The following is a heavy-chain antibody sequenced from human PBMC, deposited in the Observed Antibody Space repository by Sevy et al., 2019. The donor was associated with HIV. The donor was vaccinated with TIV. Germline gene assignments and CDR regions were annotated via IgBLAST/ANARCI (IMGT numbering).Heavy chain of an antibody. CDR2: IYHSGST. J-gene: IGHJ5*02. D-gene: IGHD1-7*01. CDR1: GGSISSSNW. CDR3: ARRGRAWNYDWFDP. V-gene: IGHV4-4*02. Sequence: SETLSLTCAVSGGSISSSNWWSWVRQPPGKGLEWIGEIYHSGSTNYNPSLKSRVTISVDKSKNQFSLKLSSVTAADTAVYYCARRGRAWNYDWFDPWGQGTLVTVSS.